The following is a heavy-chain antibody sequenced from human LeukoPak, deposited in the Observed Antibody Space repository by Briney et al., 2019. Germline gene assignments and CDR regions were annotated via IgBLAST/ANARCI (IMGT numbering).Heavy chain of an antibody. CDR2: ISSSGSTI. CDR3: ARDERVYYDILTHPMDV. J-gene: IGHJ6*04. Sequence: GGSLRLSCAASGFTFSSYEMNWVRQAPGKGLEWVSYISSSGSTIYYADSVKGRFTISRDNAKNSLYLQMNSLRAEDTAVYYCARDERVYYDILTHPMDVWGKGTTVTISS. V-gene: IGHV3-48*03. D-gene: IGHD3-9*01. CDR1: GFTFSSYE.